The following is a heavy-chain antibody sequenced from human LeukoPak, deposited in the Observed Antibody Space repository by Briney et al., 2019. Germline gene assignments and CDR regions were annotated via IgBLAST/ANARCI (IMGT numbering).Heavy chain of an antibody. V-gene: IGHV1-18*01. D-gene: IGHD3-22*01. Sequence: ASVKVSCKASGYTFTNYGISWVRQAPGQGLEWMGWINAYNGNTNYAQKLQGRVTMTTDTSTSTAYMELRSLRSDDTAVYYCERVVSDHYYDSSGYLGTLDYWGQGTLVTVSS. CDR2: INAYNGNT. CDR1: GYTFTNYG. CDR3: ERVVSDHYYDSSGYLGTLDY. J-gene: IGHJ4*02.